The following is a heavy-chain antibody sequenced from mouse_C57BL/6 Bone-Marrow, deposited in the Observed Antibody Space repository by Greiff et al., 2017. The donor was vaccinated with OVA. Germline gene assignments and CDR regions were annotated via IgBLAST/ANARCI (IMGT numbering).Heavy chain of an antibody. D-gene: IGHD1-1*01. CDR1: GFTFSSYG. V-gene: IGHV5-6*02. CDR3: ASSYRFAY. Sequence: DVKLVESGGDLVKPGGSLKLSCAASGFTFSSYGMSWVRQTPDKRLEWVATISSGGSYTYYPDSVKGRFTISRDNAKNTLYLQMSSLKSEDTAMYYCASSYRFAYWGQGTLVTVSA. CDR2: ISSGGSYT. J-gene: IGHJ3*01.